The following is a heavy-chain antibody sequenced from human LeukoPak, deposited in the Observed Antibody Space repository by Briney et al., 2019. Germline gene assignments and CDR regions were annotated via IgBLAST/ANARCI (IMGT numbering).Heavy chain of an antibody. CDR3: ARGDSSGYYYFDY. J-gene: IGHJ4*02. D-gene: IGHD3-22*01. CDR1: GGTFSSYA. V-gene: IGHV1-69*01. CDR2: IIPIFGTA. Sequence: GASVKVSCKASGGTFSSYAISWVRQAPGQGLEWMGGIIPIFGTANYAQKFQGRVTITADESTSTAYMELSSLRSEDTAVYYCARGDSSGYYYFDYWGQGTLVTVSS.